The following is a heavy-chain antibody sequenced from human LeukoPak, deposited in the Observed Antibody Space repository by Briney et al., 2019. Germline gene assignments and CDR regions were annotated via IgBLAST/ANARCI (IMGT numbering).Heavy chain of an antibody. J-gene: IGHJ3*02. Sequence: GGSLRLSCAASGFTFSSYWMSWVRQAPGKGLEWVANIKQDGSEKYYVDSVKGRFTISRDNAKNSLYLQMNSLRAEDTAVYYCVAFGELSDAFDIWGQGTMVTVSS. D-gene: IGHD3-10*01. CDR2: IKQDGSEK. CDR1: GFTFSSYW. V-gene: IGHV3-7*01. CDR3: VAFGELSDAFDI.